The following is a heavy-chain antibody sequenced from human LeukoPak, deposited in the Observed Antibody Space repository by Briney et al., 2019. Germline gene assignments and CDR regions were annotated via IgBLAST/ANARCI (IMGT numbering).Heavy chain of an antibody. J-gene: IGHJ2*01. D-gene: IGHD4-17*01. CDR2: IYYSEST. CDR3: ARVYGDSQWFFDL. Sequence: SETLSLTCTVSGGSISSYYWSWIRQPPGRRLEWIGYIYYSESTNYNPSLKSRVTISADTSKNQFSLNLSSVTAADTAVYYCARVYGDSQWFFDLWGRGTLVTVSS. CDR1: GGSISSYY. V-gene: IGHV4-59*01.